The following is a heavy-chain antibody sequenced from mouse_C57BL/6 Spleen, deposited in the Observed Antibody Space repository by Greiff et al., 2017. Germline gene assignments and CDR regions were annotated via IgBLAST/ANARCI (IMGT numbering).Heavy chain of an antibody. CDR2: ISSGSSTI. CDR1: GFTFSDYG. V-gene: IGHV5-17*01. D-gene: IGHD1-1*01. CDR3: ARRYGSSSYYYAMDY. J-gene: IGHJ4*01. Sequence: EVMLVESGGGLVKPGGSLKLSCAASGFTFSDYGMHWVRQAPEKGLEWVAYISSGSSTIYYADTVKGGFTISRDNAKNTLFLQMTSLRSEDTAMYYCARRYGSSSYYYAMDYWGQGTSVTVSS.